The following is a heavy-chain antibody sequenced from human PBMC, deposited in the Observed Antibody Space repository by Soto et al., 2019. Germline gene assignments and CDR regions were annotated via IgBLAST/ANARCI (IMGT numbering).Heavy chain of an antibody. D-gene: IGHD6-19*01. J-gene: IGHJ6*02. V-gene: IGHV3-74*01. CDR1: GFTFSSYW. Sequence: GGSLRLSCAASGFTFSSYWMHWVRQAPGKGLVWVSRINSDGSSTSYADSVKGRFTISRGNAKNTLYLQMNSLRAEDTAVYYCARDDGIAVAGKGYYYGMDVWGQGTTVTVSS. CDR3: ARDDGIAVAGKGYYYGMDV. CDR2: INSDGSST.